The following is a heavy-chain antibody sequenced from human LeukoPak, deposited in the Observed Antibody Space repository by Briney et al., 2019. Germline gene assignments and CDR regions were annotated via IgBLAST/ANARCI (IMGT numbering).Heavy chain of an antibody. D-gene: IGHD6-19*01. Sequence: GESLRLSCAASGFTFSSYSMNWVRQAPGKGLEWVSSISSSSSYIFYADSVKGRFTISRDNAKNALYLQMNSLRSEDTAVYYCARKIAVAVINYYYGMDVWGQGTTVTVSS. CDR2: ISSSSSYI. J-gene: IGHJ6*02. CDR1: GFTFSSYS. V-gene: IGHV3-21*04. CDR3: ARKIAVAVINYYYGMDV.